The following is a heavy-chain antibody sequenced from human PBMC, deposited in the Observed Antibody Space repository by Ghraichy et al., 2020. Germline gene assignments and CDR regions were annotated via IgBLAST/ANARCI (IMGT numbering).Heavy chain of an antibody. Sequence: SQTLSLTCAIAGDSVSSDSAAWNWIRQSPSRGLEWLGRTYYRSKWFNDYAPSVKSRIIINADTSKNQFSPQLNSVTPEDSAVYFCARDLPNRSARHAFDFWGQGTMVTVSS. J-gene: IGHJ3*01. V-gene: IGHV6-1*01. CDR3: ARDLPNRSARHAFDF. CDR1: GDSVSSDSAA. CDR2: TYYRSKWFN. D-gene: IGHD6-6*01.